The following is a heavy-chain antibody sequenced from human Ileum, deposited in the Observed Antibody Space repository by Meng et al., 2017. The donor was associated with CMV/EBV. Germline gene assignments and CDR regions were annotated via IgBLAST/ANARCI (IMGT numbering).Heavy chain of an antibody. J-gene: IGHJ5*02. CDR2: IYWGDDK. CDR1: GVYVGAGGVG. Sequence: GPAVVKGTRSRTLAGGVAGVYVGAGGVGVGWIRQAPGEAREWLARIYWGDDKRYSPSLKSRLTITKDTSKNQVVLTMTNMDPVDTATYYCAHRLGAFDPWGQGTLVTVSS. CDR3: AHRLGAFDP. V-gene: IGHV2-5*02.